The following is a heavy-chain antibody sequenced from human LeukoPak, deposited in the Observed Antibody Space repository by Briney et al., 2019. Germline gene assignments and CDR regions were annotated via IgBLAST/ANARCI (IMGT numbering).Heavy chain of an antibody. CDR3: ARWNDFDI. J-gene: IGHJ3*02. CDR1: GCTITGYH. D-gene: IGHD5-12*01. V-gene: IGHV4-4*08. Sequence: PAETLRLTCTVSGCTITGYHMSWIRQPPGKGLEWIGYIYSSGSTEYKPSLKSRATISADTSKNQFSLKLTSVTAADTAIYNCARWNDFDIWGQGTLVTVSS. CDR2: IYSSGST.